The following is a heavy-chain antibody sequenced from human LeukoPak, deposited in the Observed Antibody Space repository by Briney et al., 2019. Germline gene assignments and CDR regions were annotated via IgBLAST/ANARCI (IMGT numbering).Heavy chain of an antibody. Sequence: PGGSLRLSCAASGFIFDDYAVHRVRQAPGKGLEWVSGISWNSGRIGYADSVRGRFTISRDNAKNSLFLQMNSLRAEDTALYYCAKDLGGGDPYYYGMDVWGQGTIVTVSS. J-gene: IGHJ6*02. V-gene: IGHV3-9*01. CDR1: GFIFDDYA. D-gene: IGHD2-21*02. CDR3: AKDLGGGDPYYYGMDV. CDR2: ISWNSGRI.